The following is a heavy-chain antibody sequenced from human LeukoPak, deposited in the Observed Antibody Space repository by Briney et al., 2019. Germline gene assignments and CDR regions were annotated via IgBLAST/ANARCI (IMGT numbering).Heavy chain of an antibody. Sequence: SETLSLTCAVSGGSISSSNWWSWVRQPPGKGLEWIGSIYYSGSTYYNPSLKSRVTISVDTSKNQFSLKLSSVTAADTAVYYCARGGTTVTTICATDYWGQGTLVTVSS. CDR2: IYYSGST. CDR3: ARGGTTVTTICATDY. CDR1: GGSISSSNW. J-gene: IGHJ4*02. V-gene: IGHV4-4*02. D-gene: IGHD4-17*01.